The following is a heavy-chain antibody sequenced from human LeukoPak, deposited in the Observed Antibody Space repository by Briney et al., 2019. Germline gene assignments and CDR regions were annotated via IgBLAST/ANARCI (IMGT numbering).Heavy chain of an antibody. D-gene: IGHD3-3*01. CDR2: ISGSGGST. CDR1: GFTFSSYA. Sequence: GGSLRLSCAASGFTFSSYAMSWVRQAPGKGLEWVSAISGSGGSTYYADSVKGRFTISRDNSKNTLYLQMNSLRAEDTAVYYCAREPPLLRFLEWLPGDAFDIWGQGTMVTVSS. CDR3: AREPPLLRFLEWLPGDAFDI. V-gene: IGHV3-23*01. J-gene: IGHJ3*02.